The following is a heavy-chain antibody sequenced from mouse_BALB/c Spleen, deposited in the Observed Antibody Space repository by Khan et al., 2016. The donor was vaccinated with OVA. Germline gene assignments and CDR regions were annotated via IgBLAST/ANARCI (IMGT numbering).Heavy chain of an antibody. Sequence: QVQLQQSGAELAKPGASVKMSCKASGYTFTSYWMHWVKQRPGQGLEWIGYINPSTDYTEYNQKFKDKATLTADKSSSTAYMQLTSLTSEDSAVYYCVNHGSSSAWFTYWGLGTLVTVSA. CDR1: GYTFTSYW. D-gene: IGHD1-1*01. CDR3: VNHGSSSAWFTY. CDR2: INPSTDYT. J-gene: IGHJ3*01. V-gene: IGHV1-7*01.